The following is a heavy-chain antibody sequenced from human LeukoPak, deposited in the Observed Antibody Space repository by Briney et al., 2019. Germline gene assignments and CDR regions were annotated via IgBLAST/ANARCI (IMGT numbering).Heavy chain of an antibody. CDR2: INPNSGGT. D-gene: IGHD1-7*01. CDR1: GYTFTGYY. Sequence: ASVKVSCKASGYTFTGYYMHWVRQAPGQGLEWMGWINPNSGGTNYAQKFQGRVTTTRDTSISTAYMELSRLRSDDTAVYYCAREGITGTLGMDVWGQGTTVTVSS. V-gene: IGHV1-2*02. J-gene: IGHJ6*02. CDR3: AREGITGTLGMDV.